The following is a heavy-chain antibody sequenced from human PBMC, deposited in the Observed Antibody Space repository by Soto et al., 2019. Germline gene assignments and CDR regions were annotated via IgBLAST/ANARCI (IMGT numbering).Heavy chain of an antibody. CDR1: GDSVPSNTAS. CDR2: TYFRSKWYN. Sequence: QTLSLTCAISGDSVPSNTASWNWIRQSPSRGLEWLGRTYFRSKWYNDYAVSVKSRIIINPDTSNNQFSLQLNSVTPEDTAVYFCAKGDNLGPKTGYAFDPWGQGIMVTVSS. J-gene: IGHJ5*02. D-gene: IGHD5-12*01. CDR3: AKGDNLGPKTGYAFDP. V-gene: IGHV6-1*01.